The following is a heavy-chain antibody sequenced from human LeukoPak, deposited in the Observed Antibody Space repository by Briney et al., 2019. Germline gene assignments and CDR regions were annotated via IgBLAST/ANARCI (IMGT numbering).Heavy chain of an antibody. CDR1: GGSISSHY. J-gene: IGHJ4*02. CDR3: ARASVADDELFDY. D-gene: IGHD6-19*01. V-gene: IGHV4-59*11. CDR2: MYYTGST. Sequence: SETLSLTCTVSGGSISSHYWSWIRQPPGKGLEWIGYMYYTGSTNYNPSLKSRVTISVDTSKSQLSLRLNSVTAADTAVYYCARASVADDELFDYWGQGTLVTVSS.